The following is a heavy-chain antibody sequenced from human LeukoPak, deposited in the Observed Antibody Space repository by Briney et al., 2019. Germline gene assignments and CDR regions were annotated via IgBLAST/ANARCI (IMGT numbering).Heavy chain of an antibody. Sequence: GASVKASCKASGYTFTGYYMHWVRQAPGQGLEWMGRIIPILGIANYAQKFQGRVTITADKSTSTAYMELSSLRSEDTAVYYCAREVPPHYGMDVWGQGTTVTVSS. CDR1: GYTFTGYY. CDR3: AREVPPHYGMDV. CDR2: IIPILGIA. V-gene: IGHV1-69*04. J-gene: IGHJ6*02.